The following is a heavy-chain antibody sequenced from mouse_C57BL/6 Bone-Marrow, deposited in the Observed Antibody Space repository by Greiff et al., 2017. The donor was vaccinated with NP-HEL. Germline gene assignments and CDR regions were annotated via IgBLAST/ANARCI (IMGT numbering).Heavy chain of an antibody. CDR2: IDPSDSYT. Sequence: QVQLQQPGAELVRPGTSVKLSCKASGYTFTSYWMHWVKQRPGQGLEWIGVIDPSDSYTNYNQKFKGKATLTVDTSSSTAYMQLSSLTSEDSAVYYCAKRGNWDLAWFAYWGQGTLVTVSA. D-gene: IGHD4-1*01. CDR3: AKRGNWDLAWFAY. CDR1: GYTFTSYW. V-gene: IGHV1-59*01. J-gene: IGHJ3*01.